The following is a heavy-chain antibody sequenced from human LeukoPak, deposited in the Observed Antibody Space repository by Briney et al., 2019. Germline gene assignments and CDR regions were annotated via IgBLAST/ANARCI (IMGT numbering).Heavy chain of an antibody. CDR3: VRESVLAVAGTNYYYGMDV. J-gene: IGHJ6*02. V-gene: IGHV3-13*01. Sequence: GGSLRLSCAASGFTFSTYDMHWVRQATGKGLEWVSTFGAAGDTYYSESVKGRFTNSRDDAKNSLSLHMNSLRGGDTAVYYCVRESVLAVAGTNYYYGMDVWGLGTTVTVSS. D-gene: IGHD6-19*01. CDR1: GFTFSTYD. CDR2: FGAAGDT.